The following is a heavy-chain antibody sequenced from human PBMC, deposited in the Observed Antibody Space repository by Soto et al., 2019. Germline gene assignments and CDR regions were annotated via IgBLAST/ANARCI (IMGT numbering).Heavy chain of an antibody. CDR2: IYYSGST. Sequence: LSLTCTVSGGSISSYYWSWIRQPPGKGLEWIGYIYYSGSTNYNPSLKSRVTISVDTSKNQFSLKLSSVTAADTAVYYCARDRGSRSYYDSSGYYPFSYWGQGTLVTVSS. CDR3: ARDRGSRSYYDSSGYYPFSY. J-gene: IGHJ4*02. CDR1: GGSISSYY. D-gene: IGHD3-22*01. V-gene: IGHV4-59*01.